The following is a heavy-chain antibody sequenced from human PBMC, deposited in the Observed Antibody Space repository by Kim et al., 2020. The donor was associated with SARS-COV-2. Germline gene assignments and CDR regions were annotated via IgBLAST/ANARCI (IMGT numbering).Heavy chain of an antibody. J-gene: IGHJ4*02. V-gene: IGHV3-23*01. Sequence: NSGKGRFTISRYNSKNTLYLQMNRLRAEDTAVYYCAKDVHFDFWSGYYWDYWGQGTLVTVSA. D-gene: IGHD3-3*01. CDR3: AKDVHFDFWSGYYWDY.